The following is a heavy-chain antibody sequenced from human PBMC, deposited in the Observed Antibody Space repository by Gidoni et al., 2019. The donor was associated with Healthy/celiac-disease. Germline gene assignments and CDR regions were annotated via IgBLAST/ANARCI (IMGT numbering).Heavy chain of an antibody. V-gene: IGHV3-15*01. CDR3: TTVTSREITFGGVIPDY. CDR2: IKSKTDGGTT. J-gene: IGHJ4*02. D-gene: IGHD3-16*01. CDR1: GFTVSNAW. Sequence: EVQLVESGGGLVKPGGSLRLSCAASGFTVSNAWMSWVSQAPGKGLEWVGRIKSKTDGGTTDYAAPVKGRFTISRDDSKNTLYLQMNSLKTEDTAVYYCTTVTSREITFGGVIPDYWGQGTLVTVSS.